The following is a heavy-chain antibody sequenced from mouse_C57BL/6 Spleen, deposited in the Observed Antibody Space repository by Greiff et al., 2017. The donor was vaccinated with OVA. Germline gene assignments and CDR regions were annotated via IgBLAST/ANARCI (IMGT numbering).Heavy chain of an antibody. V-gene: IGHV1-81*01. CDR2: IYPRSGNT. J-gene: IGHJ3*01. CDR1: GYTFTSYG. CDR3: AEGGPYGSSYGFAY. Sequence: QVQLQQSGAELARPGASVKLSCKASGYTFTSYGISWVKQSTGQGLEWIGEIYPRSGNTYYNEKFKGKATLTADKSSGTAYMELRSLTSEDAAVYFCAEGGPYGSSYGFAYWGQGTLVTVSA. D-gene: IGHD1-1*01.